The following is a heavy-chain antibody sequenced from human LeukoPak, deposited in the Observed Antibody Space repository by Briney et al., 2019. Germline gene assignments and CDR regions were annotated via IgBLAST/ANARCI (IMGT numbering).Heavy chain of an antibody. V-gene: IGHV1-46*01. Sequence: ASVKVSCKASGYTFTSYYMHWVRQAPGPGLEGMGIINPSGGSTSYAQKFQGRVTMTRDMSTSTVYMELSSLRSEDTAVYYCARRAPSHDFDDWGQGTLVTVSS. J-gene: IGHJ4*02. CDR2: INPSGGST. CDR1: GYTFTSYY. CDR3: ARRAPSHDFDD.